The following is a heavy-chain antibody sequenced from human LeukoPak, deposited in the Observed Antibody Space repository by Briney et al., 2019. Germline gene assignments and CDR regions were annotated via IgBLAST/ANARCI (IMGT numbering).Heavy chain of an antibody. D-gene: IGHD3-3*01. CDR3: ARDVDFWSGYYPIRAFDI. V-gene: IGHV3-7*01. J-gene: IGHJ3*02. Sequence: GGSLRLSCAASGFTFSSYWMSWVRQAPGKGLEWVANIKQDGSEKYYVDSVKGRFTISRDNAKNSLYLQMNSLRAEDTAVYYCARDVDFWSGYYPIRAFDIWGQGTMVTVSS. CDR2: IKQDGSEK. CDR1: GFTFSSYW.